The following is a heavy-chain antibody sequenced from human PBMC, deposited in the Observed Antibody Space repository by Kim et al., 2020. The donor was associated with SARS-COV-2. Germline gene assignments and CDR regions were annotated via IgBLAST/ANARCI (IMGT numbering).Heavy chain of an antibody. V-gene: IGHV4-61*01. CDR1: GGSVISGSYY. J-gene: IGHJ2*01. Sequence: SETLSLTCTLSGGSVISGSYYWSWIRQPPGEGLEWIGHIYNSGSTTYNPSLKSRVTISVDTSKNQFSLKLTSVTAADTAVYYCARWYSGNYPYWYFDLWGRGTLVTVSS. D-gene: IGHD1-26*01. CDR2: IYNSGST. CDR3: ARWYSGNYPYWYFDL.